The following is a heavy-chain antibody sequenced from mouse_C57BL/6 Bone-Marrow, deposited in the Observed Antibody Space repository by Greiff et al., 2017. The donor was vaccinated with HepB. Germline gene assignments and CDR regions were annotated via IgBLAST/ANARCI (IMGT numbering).Heavy chain of an antibody. CDR2: IYPRSGNT. J-gene: IGHJ3*01. CDR1: GYTFTSYG. Sequence: VQLQQSGAELARPGASVKLSCKASGYTFTSYGISWVKQRTGQGLEWIGEIYPRSGNTYYNVKFKGKATLTADKSSSTAYMELRSLTSEDSAVYFCALTGPFAYWGQGTLVTVSA. V-gene: IGHV1-81*01. D-gene: IGHD4-1*01. CDR3: ALTGPFAY.